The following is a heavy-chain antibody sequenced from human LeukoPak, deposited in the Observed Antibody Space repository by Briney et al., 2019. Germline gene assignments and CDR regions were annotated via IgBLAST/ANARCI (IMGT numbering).Heavy chain of an antibody. CDR1: GFTVSSNY. D-gene: IGHD3-10*01. J-gene: IGHJ6*03. Sequence: GGSLRLSCAASGFTVSSNYMSWVRQAPGKGLEWVSAISGSGGSTYYADSVKGRFTISRDNSKNTLYLQMNSLRAEDTAVYYCARDYYGSGSYKPRYYYYYYMDVWGKGTTVTVSS. CDR3: ARDYYGSGSYKPRYYYYYYMDV. CDR2: ISGSGGST. V-gene: IGHV3-23*01.